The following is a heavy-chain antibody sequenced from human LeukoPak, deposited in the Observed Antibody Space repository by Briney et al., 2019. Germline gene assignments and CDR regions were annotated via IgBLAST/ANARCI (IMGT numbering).Heavy chain of an antibody. CDR3: ARDRGYSYVNNWFDP. V-gene: IGHV4-4*07. Sequence: SETLSLTCTVSGGSISSYYWSWIRQPAGKGLEWIGHIYTSGSTNYNPSLKSRVTISLDTSKNQFSLKLSSVTAADTAVYYCARDRGYSYVNNWFDPWGQGTLVTVSS. CDR1: GGSISSYY. CDR2: IYTSGST. D-gene: IGHD5-18*01. J-gene: IGHJ5*02.